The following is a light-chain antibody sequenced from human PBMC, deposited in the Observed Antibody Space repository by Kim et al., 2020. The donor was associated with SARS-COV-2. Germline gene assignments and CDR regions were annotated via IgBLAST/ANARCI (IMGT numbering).Light chain of an antibody. CDR3: SSYTTGSTLV. CDR1: SSDVGGYDY. CDR2: VVT. Sequence: QSALTQPASVSGSPGQSITISCTGTSSDVGGYDYVSWYQQHPGKATKLIIYVVTTRPSGVSTRFSGSKSGNTASLTISALQAEDEADYYCSSYTTGSTLVFGGGTQLTVL. V-gene: IGLV2-14*03. J-gene: IGLJ2*01.